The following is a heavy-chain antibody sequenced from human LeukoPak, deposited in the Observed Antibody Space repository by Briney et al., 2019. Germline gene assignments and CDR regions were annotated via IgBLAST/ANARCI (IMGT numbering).Heavy chain of an antibody. V-gene: IGHV3-21*01. J-gene: IGHJ4*02. CDR2: ISSSSSYI. CDR3: ARDDAAESLFDY. Sequence: GGSLRLSCAASGFIFSTNWMSWFRQAPGKGLEWVSSISSSSSYIYYADSVKGRFTISRDNAKNSLYLQMNSLRAEDTAVYYCARDDAAESLFDYWGQGTLVTVSS. D-gene: IGHD6-13*01. CDR1: GFIFSTNW.